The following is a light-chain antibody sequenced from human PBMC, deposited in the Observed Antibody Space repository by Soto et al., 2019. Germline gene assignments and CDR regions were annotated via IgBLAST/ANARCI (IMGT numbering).Light chain of an antibody. J-gene: IGKJ1*01. V-gene: IGKV1-8*01. CDR2: AAS. CDR3: QQYYSYPT. Sequence: AIRMTQSPSSLSASTGDRVTITCRASQGISSYLAWYQQKPGKAPKLLIYAASTLQSGVPSRFSGSGSGTDFTLTISCPKPEDFDTYYCQQYYSYPTFGQGTKVDIK. CDR1: QGISSY.